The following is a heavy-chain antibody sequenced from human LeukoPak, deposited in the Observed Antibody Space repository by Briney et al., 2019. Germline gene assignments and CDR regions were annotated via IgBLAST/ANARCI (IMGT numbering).Heavy chain of an antibody. Sequence: ASVKVSCKASGYTFTSYGISWVRQAPGQGLEWMGWISAYNGDTNYAQKLQGRVTMTTDTSTSTAYMELRSLRSDDTAVYYCAKNPYEYYFDYWGQGTLVTVSS. CDR2: ISAYNGDT. D-gene: IGHD5-12*01. V-gene: IGHV1-18*01. J-gene: IGHJ4*02. CDR1: GYTFTSYG. CDR3: AKNPYEYYFDY.